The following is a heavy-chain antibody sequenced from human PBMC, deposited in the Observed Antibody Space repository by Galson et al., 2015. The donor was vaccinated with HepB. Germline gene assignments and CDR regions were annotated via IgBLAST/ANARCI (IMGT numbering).Heavy chain of an antibody. V-gene: IGHV1-3*01. J-gene: IGHJ4*02. Sequence: SVKVSCKASGYTFTSYAMHWVRQAPGQRLEWMGWINAGNGNTKYSQKFQGRVTITRDTSASTAYMELRSLRSEDTAVYYCARGRPIWTVTTCGYFDYWGQGTLVTVSS. CDR2: INAGNGNT. D-gene: IGHD4-17*01. CDR1: GYTFTSYA. CDR3: ARGRPIWTVTTCGYFDY.